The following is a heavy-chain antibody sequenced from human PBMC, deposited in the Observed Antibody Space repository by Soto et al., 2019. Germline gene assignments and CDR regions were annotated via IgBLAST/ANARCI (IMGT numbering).Heavy chain of an antibody. V-gene: IGHV4-59*01. D-gene: IGHD3-16*01. J-gene: IGHJ5*02. CDR3: ARVGGDGQKYVVFEP. CDR1: NGSMTNYY. CDR2: IHNSGST. Sequence: KPSETLSLTCTVSNGSMTNYYWTWIRQPPGKGLEWIGYIHNSGSTNYNPSLQSRVTISVDTAKSQFSLRMTYVTAADTAVYYCARVGGDGQKYVVFEPWGQGTLVTVSS.